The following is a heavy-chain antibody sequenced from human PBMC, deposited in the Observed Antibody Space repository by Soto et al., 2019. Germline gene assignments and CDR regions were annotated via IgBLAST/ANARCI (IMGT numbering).Heavy chain of an antibody. V-gene: IGHV1-18*01. CDR2: ISAYNGNT. CDR3: ARVRVECSSTSCYTGYYYYGMDV. Sequence: APVKVSGKASGYTFTSYGISWVRQAPGQGLEWMGWISAYNGNTNYAQKLQGRVTMTTDTSTSTAYMELRSLRSDDTAVYYCARVRVECSSTSCYTGYYYYGMDVWGQGTTVTVSS. CDR1: GYTFTSYG. D-gene: IGHD2-2*02. J-gene: IGHJ6*02.